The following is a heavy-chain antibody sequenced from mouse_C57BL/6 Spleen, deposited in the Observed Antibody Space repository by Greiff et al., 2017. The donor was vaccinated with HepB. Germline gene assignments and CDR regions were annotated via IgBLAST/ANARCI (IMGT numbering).Heavy chain of an antibody. J-gene: IGHJ1*03. V-gene: IGHV1-26*01. CDR3: ARRGYGSSYGGSDWYFDV. CDR2: ITPNNGGT. D-gene: IGHD1-1*01. CDR1: GYTFTDYY. Sequence: EVQLQQSGPELVKPGASVKISCKASGYTFTDYYVNWVKQSHGKSLEWIGDITPNNGGTSYNQKFKGKATLTVDKSSSTAYMELRSLTSEDSAVYDCARRGYGSSYGGSDWYFDVWGTGTTVTVSS.